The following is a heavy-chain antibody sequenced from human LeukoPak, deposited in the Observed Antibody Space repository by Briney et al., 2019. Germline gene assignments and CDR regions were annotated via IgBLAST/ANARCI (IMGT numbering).Heavy chain of an antibody. D-gene: IGHD4-23*01. CDR3: VTWYGNVNY. V-gene: IGHV3-7*01. CDR2: IKPDGSQK. J-gene: IGHJ4*02. Sequence: GGSLRLSCAPSGFTFSSSWMSWLRQAPGGGLEWVAHIKPDGSQKYYVDSVKGRLTISRDNAKNSLDLQMSNLRAEDTAMYYCVTWYGNVNYWGQGALVTVSS. CDR1: GFTFSSSW.